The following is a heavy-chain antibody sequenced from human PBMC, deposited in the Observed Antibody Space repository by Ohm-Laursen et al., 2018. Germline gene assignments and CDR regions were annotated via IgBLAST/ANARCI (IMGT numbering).Heavy chain of an antibody. J-gene: IGHJ6*02. CDR1: GGSISSSSYY. CDR2: IYYSGST. D-gene: IGHD2-21*01. Sequence: SETLSLTCPVSGGSISSSSYYWGWIRQPPGKGLEWIGSIYYSGSTYYNPSLKSRVTISVDTSKNQFSLKLSSVTAADTAVYYCARPDSDYYGMDVWGQGTTVTVSS. V-gene: IGHV4-39*01. CDR3: ARPDSDYYGMDV.